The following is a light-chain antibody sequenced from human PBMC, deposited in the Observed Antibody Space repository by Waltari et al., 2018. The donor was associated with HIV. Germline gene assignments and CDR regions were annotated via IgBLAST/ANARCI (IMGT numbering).Light chain of an antibody. CDR2: RNN. J-gene: IGLJ3*02. CDR1: TPKLACIY. Sequence: VLTLRPPASATPGQRVPTSCSGCTPKLACIYVHWYLQLPGTAPKLFIYRNNQRPSGVPDRFSGSKSATSASLAISGLRSEDEADYHCAAWDDSLSGWVFGGGTKLTVL. CDR3: AAWDDSLSGWV. V-gene: IGLV1-47*01.